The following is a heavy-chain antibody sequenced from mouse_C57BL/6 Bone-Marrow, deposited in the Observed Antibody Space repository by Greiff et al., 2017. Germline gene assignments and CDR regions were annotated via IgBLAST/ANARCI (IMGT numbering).Heavy chain of an antibody. D-gene: IGHD2-5*01. CDR3: SEPYYSNSWCFDV. CDR1: GYTFTSYW. J-gene: IGHJ1*03. Sequence: VQLQQPGAELVKPEASVKMSCKASGYTFTSYWITWVKQRPGQGLEWIGDIYPGSGSTNYNEKFKSKATLTVATSSSTAYFQLSSLTSEDSAVYYCSEPYYSNSWCFDVWGKGTTVTVSS. CDR2: IYPGSGST. V-gene: IGHV1-55*01.